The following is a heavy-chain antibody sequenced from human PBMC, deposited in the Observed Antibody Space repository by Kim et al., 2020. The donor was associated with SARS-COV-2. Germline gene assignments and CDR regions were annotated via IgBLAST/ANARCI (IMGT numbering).Heavy chain of an antibody. V-gene: IGHV4-39*01. D-gene: IGHD1-1*01. CDR1: GVSITTTIYY. Sequence: SETLSLTCSVSGVSITTTIYYWGWIRQPPGKGLEWIGRIFYNSGGTHYSPSDNVSLRSRVTISADTSKNQFSLKLRSVTAADTAVYYCVRHKDGTMADDWGQGTLVTVSS. CDR3: VRHKDGTMADD. J-gene: IGHJ4*02. CDR2: IFYNSGGT.